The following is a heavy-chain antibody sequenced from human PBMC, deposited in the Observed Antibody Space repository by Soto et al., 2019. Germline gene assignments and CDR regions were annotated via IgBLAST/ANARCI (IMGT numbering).Heavy chain of an antibody. CDR3: ARRISSWYFDY. D-gene: IGHD6-13*01. Sequence: GGSLRLSCAASGFTFSSYAMNWVRQAPGKGLEWVSVISGSGGSTYYADSVKGRFTISRDNSKNTLYLQMNSLRAEDTAVYYCARRISSWYFDYWGQGTLVTVSS. CDR2: ISGSGGST. CDR1: GFTFSSYA. V-gene: IGHV3-23*01. J-gene: IGHJ4*02.